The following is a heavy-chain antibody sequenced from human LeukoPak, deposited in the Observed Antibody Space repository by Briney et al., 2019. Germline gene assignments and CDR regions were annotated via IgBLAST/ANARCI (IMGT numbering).Heavy chain of an antibody. CDR3: AKDLGVGATPGNY. CDR2: TSGRGTRT. J-gene: IGHJ4*02. D-gene: IGHD1-26*01. CDR1: GFTFRSYA. Sequence: GGSLRLSCAASGFTFRSYAMSWVRQAPGKGLEWVSATSGRGTRTYYADSVKGRFNISRDNSKNTLYLQMNNLRAEDTAVYYCAKDLGVGATPGNYWGQGTLVTVSS. V-gene: IGHV3-23*01.